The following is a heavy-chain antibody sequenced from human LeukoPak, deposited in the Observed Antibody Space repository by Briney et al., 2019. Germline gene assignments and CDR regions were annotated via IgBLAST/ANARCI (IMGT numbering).Heavy chain of an antibody. J-gene: IGHJ4*02. CDR3: ARGHSSGYYTGPLDY. CDR1: GYTFSSYY. CDR2: INPSGGST. V-gene: IGHV1-46*01. D-gene: IGHD3-22*01. Sequence: ASVRVSCKASGYTFSSYYMHWVRQAPGQGLEWMAIINPSGGSTSYAQKFQGRVTMTRDTSASTVYMELYSLRSEDTAVYYCARGHSSGYYTGPLDYWGQGTLVTVSS.